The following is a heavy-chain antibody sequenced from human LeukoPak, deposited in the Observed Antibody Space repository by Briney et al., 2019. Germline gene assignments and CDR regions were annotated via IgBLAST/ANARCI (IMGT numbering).Heavy chain of an antibody. CDR2: ISSSGSTI. J-gene: IGHJ5*02. D-gene: IGHD2-15*01. Sequence: PGGSLRLSCAASGFTFSSYSMNWVRQAPGKGLEWVSYISSSGSTIYYADSVRGRFTISRDNAKNSLYLQMNSLRAEDTAVYYCARDGLYCSGGSCYSYTVRNWFDPWGQGTLVTVSS. V-gene: IGHV3-48*04. CDR1: GFTFSSYS. CDR3: ARDGLYCSGGSCYSYTVRNWFDP.